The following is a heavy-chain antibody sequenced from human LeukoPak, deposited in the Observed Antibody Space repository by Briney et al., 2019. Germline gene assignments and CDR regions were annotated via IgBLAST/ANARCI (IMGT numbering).Heavy chain of an antibody. V-gene: IGHV3-9*01. CDR2: ISWNSGRI. CDR1: GFTFDDYA. CDR3: AKDPSPVVGATVPIDY. J-gene: IGHJ4*02. Sequence: GGSLRLSCAASGFTFDDYAMHWVRHAPGRGLEWVSGISWNSGRIDYADSVKGRFTISRDNAKNSLYLQMNSLRAEDTALYYCAKDPSPVVGATVPIDYWGQGTLVTVSS. D-gene: IGHD1-26*01.